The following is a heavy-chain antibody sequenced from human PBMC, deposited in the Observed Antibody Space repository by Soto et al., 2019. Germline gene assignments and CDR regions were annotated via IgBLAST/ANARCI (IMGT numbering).Heavy chain of an antibody. CDR2: ISAYSGST. Sequence: ASVKVSCKASGYTFTSYYMHWVRQAPGQGLEWMGIISAYSGSTNYAQKFQGRVTMTTDTSTSTAYMELRSLRSDDTAVYYCARAEGIAARAHFDYWGQGALVTVSS. J-gene: IGHJ4*02. D-gene: IGHD6-6*01. CDR1: GYTFTSYY. V-gene: IGHV1-46*01. CDR3: ARAEGIAARAHFDY.